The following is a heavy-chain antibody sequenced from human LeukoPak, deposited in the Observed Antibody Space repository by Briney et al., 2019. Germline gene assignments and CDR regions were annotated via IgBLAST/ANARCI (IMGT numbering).Heavy chain of an antibody. CDR2: IYTSGST. D-gene: IGHD1-26*01. V-gene: IGHV4-61*02. J-gene: IGHJ4*02. CDR3: ARGGSYYGFDY. Sequence: SQTLSLTCTVSGGSISSGSYYWSWIRQPAGKGLEWIGRIYTSGSTNYNPSLKSRVTISVDTSKNQFSLKLSSVTAADTAVYYCARGGSYYGFDYWGQGTLVTVSS. CDR1: GGSISSGSYY.